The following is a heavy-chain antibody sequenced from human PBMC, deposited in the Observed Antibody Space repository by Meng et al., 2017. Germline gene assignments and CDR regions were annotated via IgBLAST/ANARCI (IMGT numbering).Heavy chain of an antibody. V-gene: IGHV3-30*01. CDR3: ARDKGRGYCSSTSCYGAFDI. Sequence: GESLKISCAASGFTFSSYAMHWVRQAPGKGLEWVAVISYDGSNKYYADSVKGRFTISRDNSKNTLYLQMNSLRAEDTAVYYCARDKGRGYCSSTSCYGAFDIWGQGRMVTVSS. CDR1: GFTFSSYA. CDR2: ISYDGSNK. D-gene: IGHD2-2*01. J-gene: IGHJ3*02.